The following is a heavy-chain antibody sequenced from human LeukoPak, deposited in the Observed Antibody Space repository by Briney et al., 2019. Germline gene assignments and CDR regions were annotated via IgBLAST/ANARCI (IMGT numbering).Heavy chain of an antibody. CDR3: GLHKSLDSGLGWYYGMDV. J-gene: IGHJ6*02. D-gene: IGHD3/OR15-3a*01. V-gene: IGHV1-69*04. CDR2: IIPILGIA. CDR1: GGTFSSYA. Sequence: SVKVSCKASGGTFSSYAISWVRQAPGQGLEWMGRIIPILGIANYAQKFQGRVTITADKSTSTAYMELSSLRSEDTAVYYCGLHKSLDSGLGWYYGMDVWGQGTTVTVSS.